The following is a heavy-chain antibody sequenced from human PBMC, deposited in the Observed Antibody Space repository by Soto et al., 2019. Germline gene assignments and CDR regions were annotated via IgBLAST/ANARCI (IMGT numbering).Heavy chain of an antibody. CDR1: GGSISSYY. V-gene: IGHV4-4*07. CDR3: ARDPFYDDVWGSYLLDDLDI. D-gene: IGHD3-16*02. CDR2: IYTSGST. J-gene: IGHJ3*02. Sequence: SETLSLTCTVSGGSISSYYWSWIRQPAGKGLEWIGRIYTSGSTNYNPSLKSRVTKSVDTSKNQFSLKLSSVTAADTAVYYCARDPFYDDVWGSYLLDDLDIWGQGTMVTV.